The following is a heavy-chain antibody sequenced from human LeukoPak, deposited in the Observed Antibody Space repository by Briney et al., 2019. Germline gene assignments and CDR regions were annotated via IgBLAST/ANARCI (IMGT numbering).Heavy chain of an antibody. D-gene: IGHD1-26*01. Sequence: GGSLRLSCAASRFPFSSYGMNWVRQSPGKGLEWVSAITGSGRSTYYADSVKGRFTISRDNSKNTLYLQMNSLRAEDTAVYYCATSIVGATWSGAFDIWGQGTMVTVSS. CDR3: ATSIVGATWSGAFDI. J-gene: IGHJ3*02. V-gene: IGHV3-23*01. CDR2: ITGSGRST. CDR1: RFPFSSYG.